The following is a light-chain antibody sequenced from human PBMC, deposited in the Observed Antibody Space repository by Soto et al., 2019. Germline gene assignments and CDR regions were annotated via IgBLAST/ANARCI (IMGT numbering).Light chain of an antibody. Sequence: EIVLTQSPATLSLSPGEEATISCRASETVRTGSLAWYQQKPGQAPRLLIFGASVRATDIPDRFSGSGSGTDLTLTITRRASEDFAVYHCQQYASSPWTFGQGTKLEIK. CDR2: GAS. CDR3: QQYASSPWT. J-gene: IGKJ1*01. CDR1: ETVRTGS. V-gene: IGKV3-20*01.